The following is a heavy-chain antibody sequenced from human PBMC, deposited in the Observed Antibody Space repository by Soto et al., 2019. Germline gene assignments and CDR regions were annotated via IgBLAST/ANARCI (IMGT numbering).Heavy chain of an antibody. CDR3: ARGTGLRFFNY. V-gene: IGHV4-34*01. CDR2: INHSGST. Sequence: PSETLSLTCAVYGGSFSGYYWSWIRQPPGKGLEWIGEINHSGSTNYNPSLKSRVTISVDTSKNQFSLKLSSVTAADTAVYYCARGTGLRFFNYWGQGTLVTVSS. J-gene: IGHJ4*02. D-gene: IGHD3-3*01. CDR1: GGSFSGYY.